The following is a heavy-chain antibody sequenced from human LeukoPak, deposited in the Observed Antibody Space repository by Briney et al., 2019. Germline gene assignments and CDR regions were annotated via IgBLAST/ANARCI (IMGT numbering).Heavy chain of an antibody. J-gene: IGHJ4*02. D-gene: IGHD1-26*01. CDR2: IYYSGST. V-gene: IGHV4-59*01. CDR1: GGSNSSYY. Sequence: SETLSLTCTVSGGSNSSYYWSWIRQPPGKGLEWIGYIYYSGSTNYNPSLKSRVTISVDTSKKQFSLKLTSVTAADTAVYYCARDGYSAIDYWGQGTLVTVSS. CDR3: ARDGYSAIDY.